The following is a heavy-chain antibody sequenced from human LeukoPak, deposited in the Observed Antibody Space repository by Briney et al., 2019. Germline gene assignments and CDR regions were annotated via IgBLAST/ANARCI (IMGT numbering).Heavy chain of an antibody. Sequence: GGSLRLSCAASGFTFSSYAMSWVRQAPGKGLEWVSAISGSGGSTYYADSVKGRFTISRDNSKNMLYLQMSTLAAADTALYYCTKDPGYCSSGSCYTFDHWGQGTLVTVSS. CDR2: ISGSGGST. V-gene: IGHV3-23*01. CDR1: GFTFSSYA. J-gene: IGHJ5*02. D-gene: IGHD2-2*02. CDR3: TKDPGYCSSGSCYTFDH.